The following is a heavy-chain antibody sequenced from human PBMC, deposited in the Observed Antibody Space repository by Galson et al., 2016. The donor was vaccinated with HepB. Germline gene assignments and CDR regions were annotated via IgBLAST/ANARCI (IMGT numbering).Heavy chain of an antibody. CDR3: AKLPVAGYYFDY. Sequence: SLRLSCAASGFTFSHYGMNWVRQAPGKGLEWVSAISGSRGSTYYADSVKGRFTIFRDNSKNTLYLQMDRLRAEDTAVYYCAKLPVAGYYFDYWGQGTLVTVSS. CDR2: ISGSRGST. CDR1: GFTFSHYG. D-gene: IGHD6-13*01. J-gene: IGHJ4*02. V-gene: IGHV3-23*01.